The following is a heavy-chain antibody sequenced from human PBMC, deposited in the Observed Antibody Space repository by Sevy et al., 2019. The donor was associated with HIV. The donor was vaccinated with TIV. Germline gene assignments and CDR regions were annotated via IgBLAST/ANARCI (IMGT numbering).Heavy chain of an antibody. Sequence: ASVKVSCKASGYTFTSYDINWVRQATGQGLEWMGWMNPNSGNTGYAQKFQGRVTMTRNTSISTAYMELSSLRSEDTAVYYCARGYYDSSGYTYYFDYWGQRTMVTVSS. CDR2: MNPNSGNT. J-gene: IGHJ4*02. V-gene: IGHV1-8*01. CDR3: ARGYYDSSGYTYYFDY. D-gene: IGHD3-22*01. CDR1: GYTFTSYD.